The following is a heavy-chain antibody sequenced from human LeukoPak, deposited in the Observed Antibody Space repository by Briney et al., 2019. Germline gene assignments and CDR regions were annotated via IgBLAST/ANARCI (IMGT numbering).Heavy chain of an antibody. Sequence: GGSLRLSCAASGFTFSDYYMSWIRQAPGKGLEWVSYISSSSSYTNYADSVKGRFTISRDNAKNSLYLQMNSLRAEDTAVYYCARGGYYYDSSAYVSLDFWGQGTLVTVSS. CDR1: GFTFSDYY. D-gene: IGHD3-22*01. J-gene: IGHJ4*02. V-gene: IGHV3-11*06. CDR2: ISSSSSYT. CDR3: ARGGYYYDSSAYVSLDF.